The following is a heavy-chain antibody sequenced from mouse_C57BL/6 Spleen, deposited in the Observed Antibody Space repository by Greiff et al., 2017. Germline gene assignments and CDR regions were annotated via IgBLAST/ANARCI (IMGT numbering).Heavy chain of an antibody. J-gene: IGHJ2*01. Sequence: EVKLVESGGGLVQPGGSMKLSCVASGFTFSNYWMNWVRQSPEKGLEWVAQIRLKSDNYATHYAESVKGRFTISRDDSKSSVYLQMNNLRAEDTGIYYCTAVITTVVAGDYFDYWGQGTTLTVSS. V-gene: IGHV6-3*01. CDR2: IRLKSDNYAT. D-gene: IGHD1-1*01. CDR1: GFTFSNYW. CDR3: TAVITTVVAGDYFDY.